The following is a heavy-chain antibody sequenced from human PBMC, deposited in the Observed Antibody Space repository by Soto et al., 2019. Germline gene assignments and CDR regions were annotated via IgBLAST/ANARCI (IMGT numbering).Heavy chain of an antibody. CDR1: GGSISVYY. CDR2: IYASGSP. J-gene: IGHJ6*02. CDR3: ARGEDAFFYYGLDV. V-gene: IGHV4-59*01. Sequence: SETLSLTCTISGGSISVYYWSWVRQPPGHELEWIGYIYASGSPYYNPSLRSRVTISADTSKNQISLKLTSVTAADTAVYYCARGEDAFFYYGLDVWGQGITVTVSS.